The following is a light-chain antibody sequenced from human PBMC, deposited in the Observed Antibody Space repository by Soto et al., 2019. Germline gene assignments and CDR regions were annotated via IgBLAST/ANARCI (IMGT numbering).Light chain of an antibody. CDR2: DIT. V-gene: IGLV2-8*01. CDR3: SSHAGSNSLMV. CDR1: SSDIGAFNS. J-gene: IGLJ2*01. Sequence: QSALTQPPSASGSPGQSVTISCNGTSSDIGAFNSISWYQQYPGKVPKLIIFDITQRPSGVPDRFSGSKSANTASLTVSGLQDEDEADYHCSSHAGSNSLMVFGGGTKLTVL.